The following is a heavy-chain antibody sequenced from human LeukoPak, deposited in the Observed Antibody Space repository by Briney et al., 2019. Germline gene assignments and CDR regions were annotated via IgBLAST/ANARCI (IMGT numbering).Heavy chain of an antibody. D-gene: IGHD3-22*01. CDR2: ISAYNGNT. J-gene: IGHJ4*02. Sequence: ASVKVSCKASGYTFTSYGISWVRQAPGQGLEWMGWISAYNGNTNYAQKFQGRVTITADESTSTAYMELSSLRSEDTAVYYCARRSGSYYDSSGYYFDYWGQGTLVTVSS. V-gene: IGHV1-18*01. CDR1: GYTFTSYG. CDR3: ARRSGSYYDSSGYYFDY.